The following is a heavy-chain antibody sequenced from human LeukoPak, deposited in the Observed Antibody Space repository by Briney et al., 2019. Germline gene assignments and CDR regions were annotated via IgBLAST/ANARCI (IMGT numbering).Heavy chain of an antibody. CDR3: ARAMVTRRRYLDY. V-gene: IGHV3-74*01. D-gene: IGHD2-21*02. CDR1: GFTFSSYW. CDR2: INSDGSST. Sequence: GGSLRLPCEASGFTFSSYWMHWVRQAPGKGLEWVSRINSDGSSTNYADSVKGRFTISSDNAKNTLYLQMNSLRAEDTAVYYCARAMVTRRRYLDYWGQGTLVTVSS. J-gene: IGHJ4*02.